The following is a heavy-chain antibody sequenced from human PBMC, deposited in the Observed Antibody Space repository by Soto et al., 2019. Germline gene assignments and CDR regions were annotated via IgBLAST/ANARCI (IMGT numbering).Heavy chain of an antibody. CDR1: GGSIRSDGYH. CDR3: ARVSLAGTTVDY. J-gene: IGHJ4*02. V-gene: IGHV4-31*03. CDR2: IYYSGTT. D-gene: IGHD1-1*01. Sequence: QVQLQESGPGLVKPSQTLSLTCTVSGGSIRSDGYHWSWIRQHPGKGLEWIGYIYYSGTTYYNPSLKSRVTISVDTSKNQFSLKLSSVTAADTAMYFCARVSLAGTTVDYWGQGTLVTVSS.